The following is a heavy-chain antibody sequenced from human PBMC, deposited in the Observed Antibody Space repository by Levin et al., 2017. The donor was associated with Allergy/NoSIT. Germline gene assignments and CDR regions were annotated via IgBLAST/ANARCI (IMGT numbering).Heavy chain of an antibody. V-gene: IGHV4-34*01. CDR3: ASSSGHGDY. Sequence: SETLSLTCAVYGGSFSGYYWSWIRQPPGKGLEWIGEINHSGSTNYNPSLKSRVTISVDTSKNQFSLKLSSVTAADTAVYYCASSSGHGDYWGQGTLVTVSS. D-gene: IGHD5-12*01. J-gene: IGHJ4*02. CDR2: INHSGST. CDR1: GGSFSGYY.